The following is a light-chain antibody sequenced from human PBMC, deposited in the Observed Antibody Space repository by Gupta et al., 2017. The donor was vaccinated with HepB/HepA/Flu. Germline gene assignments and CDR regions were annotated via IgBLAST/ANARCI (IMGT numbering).Light chain of an antibody. Sequence: AIRMTQSPSSFSASTGDRVTITCRASQGISSYLAWYQQKPGKAPKLLIYAASTLQSGVPSRFSGSGSGTDFTLTISCLQSEDFATYYCQRYYSYPTFGPGTKVDIK. CDR1: QGISSY. J-gene: IGKJ3*01. CDR2: AAS. CDR3: QRYYSYPT. V-gene: IGKV1-8*01.